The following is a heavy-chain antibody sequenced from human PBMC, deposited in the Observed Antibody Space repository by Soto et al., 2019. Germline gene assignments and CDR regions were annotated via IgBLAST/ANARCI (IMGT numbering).Heavy chain of an antibody. CDR3: ARDLLAGTRYYYGMDV. D-gene: IGHD6-13*01. CDR1: GYTFASYG. Sequence: QVQLVQSGAEVKKPGTSVKVSCKASGYTFASYGISWVRQAPGQGLEWMGWISAYNGNTNYAQKLQGRVTMTTDTSTSTAYMELRSLRSDDTAVYYCARDLLAGTRYYYGMDVWGQGTTVTVSS. V-gene: IGHV1-18*01. CDR2: ISAYNGNT. J-gene: IGHJ6*02.